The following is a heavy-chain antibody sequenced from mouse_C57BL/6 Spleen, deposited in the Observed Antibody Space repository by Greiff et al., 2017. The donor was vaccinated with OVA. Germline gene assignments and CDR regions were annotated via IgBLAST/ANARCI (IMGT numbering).Heavy chain of an antibody. J-gene: IGHJ2*01. CDR3: ARFYYGSSYDY. D-gene: IGHD1-1*01. V-gene: IGHV1-55*01. CDR1: GYTFTSYW. Sequence: VQLQQSGAELVKPGASVKMSCKASGYTFTSYWITWVKQRPGQGLEWIGDIYPGSGSTNYNEKFKSKATLTVDTSSSTAYMQLSSLTSEDSAVYYCARFYYGSSYDYWGQGTTLTVSS. CDR2: IYPGSGST.